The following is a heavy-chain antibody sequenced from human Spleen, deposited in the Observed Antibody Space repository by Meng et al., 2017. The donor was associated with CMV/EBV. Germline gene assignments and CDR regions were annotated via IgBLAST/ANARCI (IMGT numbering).Heavy chain of an antibody. V-gene: IGHV4-59*12. D-gene: IGHD2-2*01. CDR1: GGSISSSY. CDR3: ARGGSTSYTGTDFDY. CDR2: SGST. Sequence: GSLRLSCSVSGGSISSSYWSWIRQPPGKGLEWIGYSGSTNYNPSLKSRVTISVDTSKNQFSLKLSSVTAADTAVYYCARGGSTSYTGTDFDYWGQGTLVTVSS. J-gene: IGHJ4*02.